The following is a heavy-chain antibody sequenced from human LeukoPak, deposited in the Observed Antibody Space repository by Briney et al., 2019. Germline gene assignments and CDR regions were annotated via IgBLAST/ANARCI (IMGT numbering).Heavy chain of an antibody. J-gene: IGHJ3*02. CDR1: GYSLSDLS. V-gene: IGHV1-24*01. D-gene: IGHD1-1*01. CDR2: FEPEEGAHGET. CDR3: ATDRLEIYALHI. Sequence: ASVKVSCKVSGYSLSDLSIHWVRHVAAKGLEWMGGFEPEEGAHGETIFAQKFEDRLTLTEDTSADTAYMELVRLTSEDTAVYYCATDRLEIYALHIWGQGTAITVSS.